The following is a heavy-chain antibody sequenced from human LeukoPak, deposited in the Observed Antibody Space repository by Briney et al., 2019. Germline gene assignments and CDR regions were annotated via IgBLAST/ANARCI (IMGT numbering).Heavy chain of an antibody. D-gene: IGHD3-16*01. CDR2: INHSGST. CDR1: GGSFSGYY. J-gene: IGHJ4*02. V-gene: IGHV4-34*01. Sequence: SETLSLTCAVYGGSFSGYYWSWIRQPPGKGLEWIGEINHSGSTNYNPSLKSRVTISVDTSKNQFSLKLSSVTAADTAVYYCASWGGGCYYFDYWGQGTLVTVSS. CDR3: ASWGGGCYYFDY.